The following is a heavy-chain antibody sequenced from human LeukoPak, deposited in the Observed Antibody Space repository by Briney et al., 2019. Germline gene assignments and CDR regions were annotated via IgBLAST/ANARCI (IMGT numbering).Heavy chain of an antibody. Sequence: GGSLRLSCAASGFPFSTYTMNWVRQAPGKGLEWVSSISSSSSYIYYADSMKGRFTISRDNAKNSLFLQMNNLRAEDTAVYYCARVGITIFGVVNDYYMDVWGKGTTVTVSS. CDR1: GFPFSTYT. J-gene: IGHJ6*03. D-gene: IGHD3-3*01. V-gene: IGHV3-21*01. CDR2: ISSSSSYI. CDR3: ARVGITIFGVVNDYYMDV.